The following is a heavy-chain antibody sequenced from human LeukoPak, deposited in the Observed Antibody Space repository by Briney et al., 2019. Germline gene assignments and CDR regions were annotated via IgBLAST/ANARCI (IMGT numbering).Heavy chain of an antibody. CDR2: INHSGST. CDR1: GGSFSGYY. CDR3: ARVQLGLSKPHTQVGDWFDP. V-gene: IGHV4-34*01. J-gene: IGHJ5*02. D-gene: IGHD7-27*01. Sequence: PSETLSLTCAVYGGSFSGYYWSWIRQPPGKGLEWIGEINHSGSTNYNPSLKSRVTISVDTSKNQFSLKLSSVTAADTAVYYCARVQLGLSKPHTQVGDWFDPWGQGTLVTVSS.